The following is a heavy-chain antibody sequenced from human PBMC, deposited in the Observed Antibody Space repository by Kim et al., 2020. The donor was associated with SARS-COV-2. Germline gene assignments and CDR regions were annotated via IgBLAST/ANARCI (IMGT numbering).Heavy chain of an antibody. J-gene: IGHJ4*02. CDR1: GSTIVNYG. V-gene: IGHV1-69*05. CDR2: IVPLFGST. CDR3: VSRNYADYLFHLAY. D-gene: IGHD4-17*01. Sequence: SVKVSCKASGSTIVNYGFSWVRQAPGQGLEWMGGIVPLFGSTQYARRFKGRVTITTDDSRAASYLEVNKLTSEDTALYFCVSRNYADYLFHLAYWGQGT.